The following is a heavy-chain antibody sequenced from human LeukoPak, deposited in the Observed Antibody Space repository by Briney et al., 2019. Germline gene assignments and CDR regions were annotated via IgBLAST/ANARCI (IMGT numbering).Heavy chain of an antibody. J-gene: IGHJ4*02. D-gene: IGHD3-10*01. CDR3: ARVWRVRGVITAVFDS. CDR1: GFTFSSYW. V-gene: IGHV3-7*01. CDR2: IKQDGSEN. Sequence: PGGSLRLSCAASGFTFSSYWMSWVRQAPGKGLEWVANIKQDGSENNYVDSVKGRFTISRDNTKNSLYLQMNSLRAEDTAVYYCARVWRVRGVITAVFDSWGQGTLVTVSS.